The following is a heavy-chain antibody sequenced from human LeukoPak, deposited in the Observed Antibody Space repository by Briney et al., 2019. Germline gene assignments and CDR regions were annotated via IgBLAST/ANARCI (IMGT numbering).Heavy chain of an antibody. CDR2: IYYSGST. CDR3: ARPSRTGSGWDAFDI. CDR1: GGSISNYY. D-gene: IGHD3-22*01. Sequence: SETLSLTCTVSGGSISNYYWSWIRQPPGKELEWIGYIYYSGSTNYNPSLTGRVTISVDTSKNQFSLNLSSVTAADTAMYYCARPSRTGSGWDAFDIWGQGTMFTVSS. J-gene: IGHJ3*02. V-gene: IGHV4-59*08.